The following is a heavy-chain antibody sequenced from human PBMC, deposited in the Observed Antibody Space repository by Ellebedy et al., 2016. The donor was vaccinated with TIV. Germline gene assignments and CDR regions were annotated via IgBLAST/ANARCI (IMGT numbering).Heavy chain of an antibody. CDR3: AASRLGVYDYYY. CDR2: VYPGDSDT. D-gene: IGHD5/OR15-5a*01. CDR1: GYSFTNHW. Sequence: GESLKISCEASGYSFTNHWISRVRQMPAKGLEWMGSVYPGDSDTRYRPSFQGQVTISAHKSISAAYLQWSSLKSSDTAMYYCAASRLGVYDYYYWGQGTLVTVSS. V-gene: IGHV5-51*01. J-gene: IGHJ4*02.